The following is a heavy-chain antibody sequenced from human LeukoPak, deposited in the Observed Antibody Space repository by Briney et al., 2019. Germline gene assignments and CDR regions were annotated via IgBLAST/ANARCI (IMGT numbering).Heavy chain of an antibody. Sequence: SETLSLTCTVSGGSISSSTYYWGWIRQPPGKGLEWIRSIYYSGSTYYNPSLKSRVTISVDTSKNQFSLKLISLTAADTAVYYCARAPPVGSTYNYYLDYWGRGPLVTVSS. CDR3: ARAPPVGSTYNYYLDY. V-gene: IGHV4-39*07. CDR2: IYYSGST. D-gene: IGHD1-20*01. CDR1: GGSISSSTYY. J-gene: IGHJ4*02.